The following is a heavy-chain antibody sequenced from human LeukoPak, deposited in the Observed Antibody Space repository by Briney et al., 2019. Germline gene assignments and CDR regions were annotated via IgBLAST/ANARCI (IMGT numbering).Heavy chain of an antibody. CDR1: GFTFSSYA. CDR2: ISYDGSNK. V-gene: IGHV3-30*04. J-gene: IGHJ4*02. Sequence: GRSLRPSCAASGFTFSSYAMHWVRQAPGKGLEWVTVISYDGSNKYYADSVKGRFTISRDNSKNTLYLEMKSLRAEDTAVYYCARESDKPYFDYWGQGTLVTVSS. CDR3: ARESDKPYFDY.